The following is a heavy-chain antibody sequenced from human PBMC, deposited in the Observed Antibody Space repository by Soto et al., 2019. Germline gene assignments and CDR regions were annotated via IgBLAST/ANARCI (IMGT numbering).Heavy chain of an antibody. J-gene: IGHJ6*03. CDR2: ISAYNGNT. CDR1: GYSFTNYG. V-gene: IGHV1-18*01. D-gene: IGHD6-19*01. CDR3: ARDRGVAPAVDGNTHYYYCMDV. Sequence: QVQLVQSGVEVKKPGASVKVSCKASGYSFTNYGITWVRQAPGQGLEWMGWISAYNGNTNYAQKFQGRVTITTDASTSKAYLALRSLRSDDTAVYYCARDRGVAPAVDGNTHYYYCMDVWGKGTTVTVSS.